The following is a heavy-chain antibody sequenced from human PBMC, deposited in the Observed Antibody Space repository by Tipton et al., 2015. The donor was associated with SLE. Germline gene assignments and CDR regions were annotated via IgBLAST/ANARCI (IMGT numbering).Heavy chain of an antibody. D-gene: IGHD3-10*01. V-gene: IGHV4-59*01. CDR2: IYYSGTT. CDR1: GASTNTKY. CDR3: ARGSRGVGFDV. Sequence: TLSLTCTVSGASTNTKYWTWIRQPPGKGLEWIAYIYYSGTTNYNPSLKSRVSISVDTSKNHFSLNLYSVTAADTAVYYCARGSRGVGFDVWGHGTTVIVSS. J-gene: IGHJ6*02.